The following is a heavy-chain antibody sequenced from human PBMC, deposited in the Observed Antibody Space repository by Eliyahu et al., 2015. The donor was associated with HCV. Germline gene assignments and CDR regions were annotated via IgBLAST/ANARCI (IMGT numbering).Heavy chain of an antibody. Sequence: QVQLQESGPGLLKPSQTLSLTCTVSGGSISXGSYYWSXIRQPAGRGLEWIGRFYSSGGPNYNPSLKSRVTISVDRSKNQFSLKLTSMTAADTAVYYCARGGYDSGSHYNVDAWFDSWGQGTLVTVSS. CDR2: FYSSGGP. CDR1: GGSISXGSYY. CDR3: ARGGYDSGSHYNVDAWFDS. D-gene: IGHD3-10*01. J-gene: IGHJ5*01. V-gene: IGHV4-61*02.